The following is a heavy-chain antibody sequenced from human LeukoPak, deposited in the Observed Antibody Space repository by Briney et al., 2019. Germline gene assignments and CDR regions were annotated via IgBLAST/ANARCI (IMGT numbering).Heavy chain of an antibody. CDR1: GGSISHYY. J-gene: IGHJ5*02. V-gene: IGHV4-59*01. D-gene: IGHD1-26*01. Sequence: SETLSLTCTVSGGSISHYYWSWIRQPPGKGLEWIGFIYYSGSTNYNSSLKSRVTISVDTSKNQFSLKLSSVTAADTAVYYCARDSGSYPHWFAPWGQGTLVTVSS. CDR2: IYYSGST. CDR3: ARDSGSYPHWFAP.